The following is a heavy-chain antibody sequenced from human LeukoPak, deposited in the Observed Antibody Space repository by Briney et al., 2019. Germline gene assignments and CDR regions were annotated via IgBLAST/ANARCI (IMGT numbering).Heavy chain of an antibody. V-gene: IGHV5-51*01. Sequence: GESLKISCKISGYKLTNNWIGWVRQVPGKGLEWMGLIYPGYSDAKYSPSFQGQVTLSVDASISTAYLQLSGLRASDTAIYYCARAHGYGSGSYYYYWGQGTLVTVSS. CDR1: GYKLTNNW. CDR3: ARAHGYGSGSYYYY. D-gene: IGHD3-10*01. J-gene: IGHJ4*02. CDR2: IYPGYSDA.